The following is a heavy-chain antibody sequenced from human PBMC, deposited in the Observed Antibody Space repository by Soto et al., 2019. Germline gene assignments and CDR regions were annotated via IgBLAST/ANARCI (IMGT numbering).Heavy chain of an antibody. D-gene: IGHD2-8*02. Sequence: QSGPTLVNPTETLTLTCTVSGFSLSNARMGVSWIRQPPGKALEWLAHIFSNDEKSYSTSLKSRLTISKDTSKSQVVLTMTNMDPVDTATYYCARTLLGEDYYYGMDVWGQGTTVTVS. CDR2: IFSNDEK. J-gene: IGHJ6*02. CDR1: GFSLSNARMG. V-gene: IGHV2-26*01. CDR3: ARTLLGEDYYYGMDV.